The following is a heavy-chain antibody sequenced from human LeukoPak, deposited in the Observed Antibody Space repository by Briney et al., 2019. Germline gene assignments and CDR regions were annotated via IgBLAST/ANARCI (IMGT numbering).Heavy chain of an antibody. V-gene: IGHV3-23*01. D-gene: IGHD2-2*01. CDR2: ISGSGGGT. Sequence: GGSLRLSCAASGFTFTTYAMSWVRQAPGKGLEWVSTISGSGGGTYYADSVKGRFTISRDNSKNTLYLQMNSLRGEDTAVYYCAKDRYSSTTCSPDYWGQGTLVTVSS. CDR3: AKDRYSSTTCSPDY. J-gene: IGHJ4*02. CDR1: GFTFTTYA.